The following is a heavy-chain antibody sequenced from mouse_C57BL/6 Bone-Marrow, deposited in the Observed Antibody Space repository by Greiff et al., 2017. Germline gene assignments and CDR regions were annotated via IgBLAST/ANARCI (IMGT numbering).Heavy chain of an antibody. CDR3: ARGGWLLPWFAY. CDR1: GYTFTSYT. CDR2: INPSSGYT. J-gene: IGHJ3*01. D-gene: IGHD2-3*01. Sequence: QVQLQQSGAELARPGASVTMSCKASGYTFTSYTMHWVKQRPGQGLEWIGYINPSSGYTKYNQKFKDKATLTADKSSSTAYMQLSSLTSEDSAVYYWARGGWLLPWFAYWGQGTLVTVSA. V-gene: IGHV1-4*01.